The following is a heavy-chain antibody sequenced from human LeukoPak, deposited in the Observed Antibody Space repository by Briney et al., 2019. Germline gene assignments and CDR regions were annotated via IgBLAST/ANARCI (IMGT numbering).Heavy chain of an antibody. D-gene: IGHD3-16*01. J-gene: IGHJ4*02. CDR3: ARDVLRLGELPPLDY. CDR1: GYTFTNYG. CDR2: ISVYNGHT. Sequence: GASVKVSCKASGYTFTNYGITWVRQAPGQGLEWMGWISVYNGHTNYAQRLQGRVTMTTDTSTTTAYMELRRLRSDDTAVYYCARDVLRLGELPPLDYWGQGTLVTVSS. V-gene: IGHV1-18*01.